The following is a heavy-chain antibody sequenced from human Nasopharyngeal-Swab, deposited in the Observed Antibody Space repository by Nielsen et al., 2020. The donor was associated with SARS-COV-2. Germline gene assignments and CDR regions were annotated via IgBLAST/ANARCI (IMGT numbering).Heavy chain of an antibody. D-gene: IGHD6-6*01. CDR2: VNPGDSST. CDR3: ARRDSKSSGVDH. CDR1: GYSFNTFW. J-gene: IGHJ4*02. V-gene: IGHV5-51*01. Sequence: GGSLRLSCKGSGYSFNTFWIGWVRQMPGKGPEWMGIVNPGDSSTRYSPSFEGQVTISADKSTSTAYLQWSSLKASDSGIYYCARRDSKSSGVDHWGQGTLVTVSS.